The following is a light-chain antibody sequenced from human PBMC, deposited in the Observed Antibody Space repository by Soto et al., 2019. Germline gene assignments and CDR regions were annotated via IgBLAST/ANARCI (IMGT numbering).Light chain of an antibody. CDR2: GAS. CDR1: QSVSSN. J-gene: IGKJ4*01. V-gene: IGKV3-15*01. Sequence: EIVMTQSPATLSVSPGERATLSCRASQSVSSNLAWYQQKPGQAPRLLIYGASTRATGIPARVSGSGSGTEFTLTNSSLQSEDFAVYYCQQYNNWPPLTFGGGTKVEIK. CDR3: QQYNNWPPLT.